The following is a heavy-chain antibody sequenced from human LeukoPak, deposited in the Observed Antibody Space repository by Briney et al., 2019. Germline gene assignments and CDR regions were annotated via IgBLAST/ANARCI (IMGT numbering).Heavy chain of an antibody. CDR3: AKGMYYYDSSGYPYDY. D-gene: IGHD3-22*01. J-gene: IGHJ4*02. V-gene: IGHV3-23*01. Sequence: GGSLRLSCAASGFTFRSYAMSWVRQAPGKGLEWVSGISGSGGSTYYADSVKGRFTISRDNSKNTLYLQMNSLRAEDTAVYYCAKGMYYYDSSGYPYDYWGQGTLVAVSS. CDR1: GFTFRSYA. CDR2: ISGSGGST.